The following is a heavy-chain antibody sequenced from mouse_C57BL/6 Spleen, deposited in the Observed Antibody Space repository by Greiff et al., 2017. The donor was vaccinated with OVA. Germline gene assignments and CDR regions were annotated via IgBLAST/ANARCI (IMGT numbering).Heavy chain of an antibody. CDR1: GYTFTSYW. D-gene: IGHD1-1*01. Sequence: VQLQQSGAELVKPGASVKMSCKASGYTFTSYWITWVKQRPGQGLEWIGDIYPGSGSTNYNEKFKSKATLTVDTSSSTAYMQLSSLTSEDSAVYYCARGILLRFPFDYWGQGTTLTVSS. V-gene: IGHV1-55*01. CDR3: ARGILLRFPFDY. J-gene: IGHJ2*01. CDR2: IYPGSGST.